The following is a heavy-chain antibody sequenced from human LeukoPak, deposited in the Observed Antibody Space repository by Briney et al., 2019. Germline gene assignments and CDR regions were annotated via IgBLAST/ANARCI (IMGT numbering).Heavy chain of an antibody. J-gene: IGHJ6*03. CDR2: IYSSGST. CDR1: GASISGSGYY. Sequence: SETLSLTCTVSGASISGSGYYWGWIRQPPGKGLEWIGSIYSSGSTYYNASLQSRVTISIETSKNQISLRLNSVTAADTAMYYCARQPEGWYGSYYYYMDVWGKGTTVTISS. CDR3: ARQPEGWYGSYYYYMDV. V-gene: IGHV4-39*01. D-gene: IGHD6-19*01.